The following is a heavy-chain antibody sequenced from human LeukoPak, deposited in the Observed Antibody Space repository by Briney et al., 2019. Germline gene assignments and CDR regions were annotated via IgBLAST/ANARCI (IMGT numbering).Heavy chain of an antibody. CDR3: AREGSSWYFDL. J-gene: IGHJ2*01. V-gene: IGHV3-48*03. D-gene: IGHD6-13*01. CDR2: ISSSGSTI. CDR1: GFTFSGYE. Sequence: GGSLRLSCAASGFTFSGYEMNWVRQASGKGLEWVSYISSSGSTIYYADSVKGRFTISRDNAKNSLYLQMNSLRAEDTAVYYCAREGSSWYFDLWGRGTLVTVSS.